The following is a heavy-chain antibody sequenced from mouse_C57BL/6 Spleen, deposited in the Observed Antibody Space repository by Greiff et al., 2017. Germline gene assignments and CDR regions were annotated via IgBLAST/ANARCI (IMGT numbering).Heavy chain of an antibody. CDR3: ARSGDGYYSYAMDY. Sequence: VQLQQSGAELVKPGASVKISCKASGYAFSSYWMNWVKQRPGKGLEWIGQIYPGDGDTNYNGKFKGKATLTADKSPSTAYMQLSSLTSEDSAVYFCARSGDGYYSYAMDYWGQGTSVTVSS. V-gene: IGHV1-80*01. CDR1: GYAFSSYW. D-gene: IGHD2-3*01. CDR2: IYPGDGDT. J-gene: IGHJ4*01.